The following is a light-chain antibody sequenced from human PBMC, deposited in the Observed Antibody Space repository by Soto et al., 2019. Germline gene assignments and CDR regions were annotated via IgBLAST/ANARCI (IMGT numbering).Light chain of an antibody. CDR3: QQYDSRYT. CDR2: GPS. CDR1: QSIRNNY. V-gene: IGKV3-20*01. Sequence: EIVLTQSPGTLSLSPGERASLSCRASQSIRNNYLAWYQQKSGQAPRLLVYGPSSRATGIPDRFRGSGSGTDFTLTISRVEPEDFAVYYCQQYDSRYTFGQGTKLEI. J-gene: IGKJ2*01.